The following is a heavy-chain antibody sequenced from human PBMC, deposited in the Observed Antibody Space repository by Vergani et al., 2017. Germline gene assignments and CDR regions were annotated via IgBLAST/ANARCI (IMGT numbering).Heavy chain of an antibody. D-gene: IGHD3-3*01. V-gene: IGHV1-58*02. CDR2: IVVGSGNT. J-gene: IGHJ6*02. CDR3: ARGRFLEWLSVSYYYGMDV. CDR1: GFTFTSSA. Sequence: QMQLVQSGPEVKKPGTSVKVSCKASGFTFTSSAMQWVRQARGQRLEWIGWIVVGSGNTNYAQKFQERVTMTTDTSTSTAYMELRSLSSVTAADTAVYYCARGRFLEWLSVSYYYGMDVWGQGTTVTVSS.